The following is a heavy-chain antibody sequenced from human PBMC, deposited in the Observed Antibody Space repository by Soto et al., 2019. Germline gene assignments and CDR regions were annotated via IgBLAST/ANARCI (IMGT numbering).Heavy chain of an antibody. CDR1: GGTFSSYA. CDR3: AHGGYSYGYDYFDY. V-gene: IGHV1-69*13. CDR2: IIPIFGTA. J-gene: IGHJ4*02. D-gene: IGHD5-18*01. Sequence: SVKVSCKASGGTFSSYAISWVRQAPGQGLEWMGGIIPIFGTANYAQKFQGRVTITADESTSTAYMELSSLRSEDTAVYYCAHGGYSYGYDYFDYWGQGTLVTVS.